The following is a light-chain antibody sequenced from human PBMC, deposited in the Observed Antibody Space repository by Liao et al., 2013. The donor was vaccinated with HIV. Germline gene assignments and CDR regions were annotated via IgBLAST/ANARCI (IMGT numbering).Light chain of an antibody. Sequence: SYELTQPPSVSVSPGQTANITCSGDFLGDKYASWYQQRPGQSPVLVIYQDDKRPSGIPERFSGSTSGNTATLTISGTQSIDEADYYCLAWDLSTEVFGTGTWVTVL. V-gene: IGLV3-1*01. CDR1: FLGDKY. CDR2: QDD. J-gene: IGLJ1*01. CDR3: LAWDLSTEV.